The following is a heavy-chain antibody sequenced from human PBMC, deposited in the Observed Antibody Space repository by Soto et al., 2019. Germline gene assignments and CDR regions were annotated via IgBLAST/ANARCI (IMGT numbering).Heavy chain of an antibody. Sequence: SETLSLTCTVSGGSVSSGGYYWTWIRQHPGKGLEWIGYIHYSGNTYYNPSLKSRVSISVDTSKSQFSLKLSSVTAADTAVYYCARDGYSYDFVDYWGQGTLVTVSS. D-gene: IGHD5-18*01. J-gene: IGHJ4*02. CDR2: IHYSGNT. V-gene: IGHV4-31*03. CDR3: ARDGYSYDFVDY. CDR1: GGSVSSGGYY.